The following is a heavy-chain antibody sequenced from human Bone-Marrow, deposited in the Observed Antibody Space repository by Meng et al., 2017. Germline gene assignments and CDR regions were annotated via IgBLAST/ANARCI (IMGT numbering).Heavy chain of an antibody. CDR2: INPKSGDT. Sequence: ASVKVSCKPSGYNFPDYYIHWVRLAPGQGLEWMGRINPKSGDTHYAQKFQARVTMTGDTSISTAYMELSGLRSDDTAMYYCARGHSRTRGWFDPWGQGTLVTVSS. CDR1: GYNFPDYY. D-gene: IGHD6-13*01. CDR3: ARGHSRTRGWFDP. J-gene: IGHJ5*02. V-gene: IGHV1-2*06.